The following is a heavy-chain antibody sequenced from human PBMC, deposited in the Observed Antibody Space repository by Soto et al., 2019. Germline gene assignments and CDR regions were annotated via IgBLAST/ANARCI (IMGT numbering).Heavy chain of an antibody. CDR1: GGSISSHY. Sequence: QVQLQESGPGLVKPSETLSLTCTVCGGSISSHYWSWVRQVPGKGLEWIGCIYYRGNTFYNPSLKSRGTISVDTSNNQFSLKLDSVTTADTAVYYCARDGREASGIDVWGQGTTVTVSS. CDR2: IYYRGNT. J-gene: IGHJ6*02. D-gene: IGHD1-26*01. CDR3: ARDGREASGIDV. V-gene: IGHV4-59*11.